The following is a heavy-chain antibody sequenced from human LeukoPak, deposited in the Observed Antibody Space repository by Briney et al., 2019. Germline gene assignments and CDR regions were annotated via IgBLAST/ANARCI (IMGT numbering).Heavy chain of an antibody. D-gene: IGHD6-13*01. V-gene: IGHV1-46*01. CDR1: GYTLTELS. Sequence: ASVKVSCRVSGYTLTELSMHWVRQAPGQGPEWMAIINPSSGSTAYAQKFQGRVTLTRDTSTNTHYMELSSLRSEDTAIYYCARDSSNWSFDYWGQGTPVTVSS. CDR2: INPSSGST. J-gene: IGHJ4*02. CDR3: ARDSSNWSFDY.